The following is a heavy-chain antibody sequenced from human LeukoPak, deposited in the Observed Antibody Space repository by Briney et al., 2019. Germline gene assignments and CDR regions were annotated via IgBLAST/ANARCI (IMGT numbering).Heavy chain of an antibody. V-gene: IGHV3-23*01. CDR3: AKDLASSTWRFDF. Sequence: GGSLRLSCAASGFTSSNYGMTWVRQAPGKGLEWVSSISGGGHTYYADSAKGRFTISRDISINTLFLQMSNLRAEDTALYYCAKDLASSTWRFDFWGQGTLVAVSS. CDR2: ISGGGHT. J-gene: IGHJ4*02. D-gene: IGHD6-13*01. CDR1: GFTSSNYG.